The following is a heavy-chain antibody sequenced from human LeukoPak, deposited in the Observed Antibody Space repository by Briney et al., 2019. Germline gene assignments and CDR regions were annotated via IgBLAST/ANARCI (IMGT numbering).Heavy chain of an antibody. V-gene: IGHV4-39*07. J-gene: IGHJ4*02. CDR2: ISHSGST. D-gene: IGHD1-26*01. CDR1: GGATSSSNYY. Sequence: PSETLSLTCTVSGGATSSSNYYWAWIRQPPGKGLEWIGEISHSGSTGYNPSLKSRVTISVDKSKNHFSLKLSSVTAADTAVYYCARNMVGETTFDYWGQGTLVTVSS. CDR3: ARNMVGETTFDY.